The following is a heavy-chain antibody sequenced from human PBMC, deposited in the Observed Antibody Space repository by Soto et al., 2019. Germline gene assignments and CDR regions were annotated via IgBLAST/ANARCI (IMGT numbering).Heavy chain of an antibody. CDR3: VRGSDKSSWSPGFDI. J-gene: IGHJ3*02. CDR2: INHSGRT. CDR1: GGSFSDYY. D-gene: IGHD6-19*01. Sequence: QVQLQQWGAGLLKPSETLSLTCSVYGGSFSDYYWTWIRQPPGRGLGWIGEINHSGRTSYKPSLKSRITVSVDTSINQISLKMTSVTAADPAVYYCVRGSDKSSWSPGFDIWGQGTMVTVSS. V-gene: IGHV4-34*01.